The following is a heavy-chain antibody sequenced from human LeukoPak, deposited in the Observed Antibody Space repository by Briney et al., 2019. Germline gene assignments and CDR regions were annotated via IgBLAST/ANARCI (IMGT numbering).Heavy chain of an antibody. CDR3: AKDEGGIGNRPLYYFDY. CDR2: ISYDGSNK. V-gene: IGHV3-30*18. D-gene: IGHD1-14*01. J-gene: IGHJ4*02. CDR1: GLTFSSYG. Sequence: GRSLRLSCAASGLTFSSYGMHWVRQAPGKGLEWVAVISYDGSNKYYADSVKGRFTISRDNSKNTLYLQMNSLRAEDTAVYYCAKDEGGIGNRPLYYFDYWGQGTLVTVSS.